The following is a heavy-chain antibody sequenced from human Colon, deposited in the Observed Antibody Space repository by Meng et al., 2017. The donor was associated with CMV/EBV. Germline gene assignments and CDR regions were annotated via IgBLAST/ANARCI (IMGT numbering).Heavy chain of an antibody. CDR3: ARDRCSNTSCYNYYGMDV. CDR2: LFSGGRP. D-gene: IGHD2-2*02. V-gene: IGHV3-66*02. J-gene: IGHJ6*02. Sequence: GESLKISCAASGFIVNSNFLSWVRQAPGKGLEWVSVLFSGGRPFYADSVKGRFTGSTDNSENTLYLQMNSLRPEDTAVYYCARDRCSNTSCYNYYGMDVWGQGTMVTVSS. CDR1: GFIVNSNF.